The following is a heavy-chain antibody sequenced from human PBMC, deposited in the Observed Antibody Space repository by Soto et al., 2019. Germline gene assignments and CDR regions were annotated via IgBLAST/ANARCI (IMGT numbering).Heavy chain of an antibody. D-gene: IGHD3-16*01. CDR1: GASINTYDHF. CDR3: ATSYGAYYHDSDS. CDR2: IYYSGAT. V-gene: IGHV4-30-4*08. J-gene: IGHJ5*02. Sequence: TLSPTCTVSGASINTYDHFWTWIRQRPGKGREWIGYIYYSGATYYSPTLNTRFSISLHKSQNYFSLALCSVTGGDTAVYYCATSYGAYYHDSDSWGQGTLVTVSS.